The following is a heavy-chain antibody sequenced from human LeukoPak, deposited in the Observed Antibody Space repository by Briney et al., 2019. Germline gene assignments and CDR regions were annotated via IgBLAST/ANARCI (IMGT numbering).Heavy chain of an antibody. CDR2: IRYDGSNK. D-gene: IGHD6-19*01. CDR1: GFTFSSYG. Sequence: GGSLRLSCAASGFTFSSYGMHWVRQAPGKGLEWVAFIRYDGSNKYYVDSVKGRFTISRDNSKNTLYLQMNSLRAEDTAVYYCAKAGDSSGWYPAAPYYYYYMDVWGKGTTVTVSS. J-gene: IGHJ6*03. V-gene: IGHV3-30*02. CDR3: AKAGDSSGWYPAAPYYYYYMDV.